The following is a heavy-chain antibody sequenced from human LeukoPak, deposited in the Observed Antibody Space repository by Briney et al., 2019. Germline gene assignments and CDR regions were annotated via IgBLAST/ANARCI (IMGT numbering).Heavy chain of an antibody. CDR2: LFTGGNA. CDR1: GDSMNGYY. V-gene: IGHV4-4*07. Sequence: SETLSLTCSVSGDSMNGYYWIWIRQTAGKGLEWIGRLFTGGNAECNPSLKSRVTMSVETSKSQFSLELTSVTAADTAIYYCARGLRWDSGNDWGPEHWGQGVLVTVSS. D-gene: IGHD5-12*01. J-gene: IGHJ4*02. CDR3: ARGLRWDSGNDWGPEH.